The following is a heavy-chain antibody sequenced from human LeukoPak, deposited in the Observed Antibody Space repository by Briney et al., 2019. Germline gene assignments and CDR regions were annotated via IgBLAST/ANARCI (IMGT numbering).Heavy chain of an antibody. CDR2: INPSGGST. Sequence: ASVKVSCKASGYTFTSYYMHWVRQAPGQGLEWMGIINPSGGSTSYAQKFQGRVIMTRDTSTSTVYMELSSLRSEDQAVYYCGGSGLDIWGQGTMVTVSS. V-gene: IGHV1-46*01. CDR1: GYTFTSYY. J-gene: IGHJ3*02. CDR3: GGSGLDI. D-gene: IGHD3-10*01.